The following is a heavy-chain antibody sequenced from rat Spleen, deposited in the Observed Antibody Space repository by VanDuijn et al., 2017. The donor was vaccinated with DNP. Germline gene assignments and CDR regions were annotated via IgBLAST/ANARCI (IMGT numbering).Heavy chain of an antibody. Sequence: EVQLVESGGDLVQPGRSLKLSCAASGFTFSDYYMAWVRQAPTKGLEWVAYISYDGGSTYYGDSVKGRSTISRDNAKSTLYLQMNSLRSEDMATYYCARHVLPLRVWDYWGQGVMVTVSS. D-gene: IGHD1-4*01. CDR2: ISYDGGST. V-gene: IGHV5-22*01. CDR1: GFTFSDYY. J-gene: IGHJ2*01. CDR3: ARHVLPLRVWDY.